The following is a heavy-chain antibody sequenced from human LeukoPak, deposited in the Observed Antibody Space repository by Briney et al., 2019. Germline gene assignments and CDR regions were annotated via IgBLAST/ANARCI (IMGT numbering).Heavy chain of an antibody. CDR2: ISAYNGNR. CDR3: ARDRPYIVVVPAAKDYYYGMDV. Sequence: ASVKVSCKASAYTFTSYGISWVRQAPGQGLEWMGWISAYNGNRNYSQKLQGRVSMTTDTSTSTAYMELRSLRSDDTALYCCARDRPYIVVVPAAKDYYYGMDVWGQGTTVTVSS. D-gene: IGHD2-2*01. J-gene: IGHJ6*02. V-gene: IGHV1-18*01. CDR1: AYTFTSYG.